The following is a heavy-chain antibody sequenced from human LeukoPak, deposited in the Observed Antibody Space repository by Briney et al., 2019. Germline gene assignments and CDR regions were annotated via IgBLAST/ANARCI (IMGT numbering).Heavy chain of an antibody. Sequence: GASVKVSCKASGYTFTGYYMHWVRQAPGLGLEWMGRINPNSGGTNYAQKFQGRVTMTRDTSISTAYMELSRLRSDDTAVYYCASGIAAAGMGYYYMDVWGKGTTVTVSS. CDR1: GYTFTGYY. D-gene: IGHD6-13*01. CDR3: ASGIAAAGMGYYYMDV. CDR2: INPNSGGT. V-gene: IGHV1-2*06. J-gene: IGHJ6*03.